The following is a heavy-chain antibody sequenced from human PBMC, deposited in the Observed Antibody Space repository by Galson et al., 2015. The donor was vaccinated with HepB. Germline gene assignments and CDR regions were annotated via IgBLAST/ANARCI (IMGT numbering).Heavy chain of an antibody. CDR1: GFTFSSYA. D-gene: IGHD6-19*01. V-gene: IGHV3-30-3*01. CDR2: ISYDGSNK. CDR3: AREGESGWYKYFQH. Sequence: SLRLSCAASGFTFSSYAMHWVRQAPGKGLEWVAVISYDGSNKYYADSVKGRFTISRDNSKNTLYLQMNSLRAEDTAVYYCAREGESGWYKYFQHWGQGTLVTVSS. J-gene: IGHJ1*01.